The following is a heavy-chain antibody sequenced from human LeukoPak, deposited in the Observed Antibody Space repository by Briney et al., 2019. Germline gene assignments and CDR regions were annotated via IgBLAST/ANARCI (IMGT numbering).Heavy chain of an antibody. V-gene: IGHV3-23*01. CDR3: AKGGSTSRVTTSRVVFGYYYYLDV. Sequence: PGGSLRLSCAASGFTFSSHAMSWVRQAPGQGLEWVSSLSGSGGTTSHADSVKGRFSISRDNSKNTLYLQLNSLRAEDTAVYYCAKGGSTSRVTTSRVVFGYYYYLDVWGKGTPVTVSS. D-gene: IGHD4-17*01. J-gene: IGHJ6*03. CDR2: LSGSGGTT. CDR1: GFTFSSHA.